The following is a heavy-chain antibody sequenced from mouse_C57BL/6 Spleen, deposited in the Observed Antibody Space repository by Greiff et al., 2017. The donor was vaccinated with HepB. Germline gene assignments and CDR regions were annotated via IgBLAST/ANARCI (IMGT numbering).Heavy chain of an antibody. J-gene: IGHJ3*01. CDR2: IYPGDGDT. D-gene: IGHD2-1*01. V-gene: IGHV1-82*01. Sequence: QVQLQQSGPELVKPGASVKISCKASGYAFSSSWMNWVKQRPGKGLEWIGRIYPGDGDTNYNGKFKGKATLTADKSSSTAYMQLSSLTSEDSAVYFCARGGKQGQGFAYWGQGTLVTVSA. CDR3: ARGGKQGQGFAY. CDR1: GYAFSSSW.